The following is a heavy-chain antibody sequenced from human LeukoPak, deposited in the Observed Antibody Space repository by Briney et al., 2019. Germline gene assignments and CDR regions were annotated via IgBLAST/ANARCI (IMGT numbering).Heavy chain of an antibody. J-gene: IGHJ4*02. CDR3: AKGSGDYIDYFNN. CDR2: IWYDGSNK. CDR1: GFTFSSYG. D-gene: IGHD4-17*01. V-gene: IGHV3-33*06. Sequence: GGSLRLSCAASGFTFSSYGMHWVRQAQGKGLEWVAVIWYDGSNKYYADSVKGRFTISRDNSKNTLYLQMNSLRAEDTAVYYCAKGSGDYIDYFNNWGQGTLVTVSS.